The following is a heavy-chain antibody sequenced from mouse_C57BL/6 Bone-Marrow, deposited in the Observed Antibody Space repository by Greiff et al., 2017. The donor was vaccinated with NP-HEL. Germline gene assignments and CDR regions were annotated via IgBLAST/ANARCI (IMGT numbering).Heavy chain of an antibody. J-gene: IGHJ4*01. Sequence: QVQLQQSGSELRSPGSSVKLSCKDFDSEVFPIAYMSWVRQKPGHGFEWIGGILPSIGRTIYGEKFEDKATLDADTLSNTAYLELNSLTSEDSAIYYCARRGYYDYDAMDYWGQGTSVTVSS. CDR1: DSEVFPIAY. CDR3: ARRGYYDYDAMDY. V-gene: IGHV15-2*01. CDR2: ILPSIGRT. D-gene: IGHD2-1*01.